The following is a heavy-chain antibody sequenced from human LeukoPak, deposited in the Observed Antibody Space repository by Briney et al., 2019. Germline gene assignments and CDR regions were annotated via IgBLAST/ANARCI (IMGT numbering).Heavy chain of an antibody. V-gene: IGHV4-59*08. D-gene: IGHD1/OR15-1a*01. CDR1: GGSISGYY. J-gene: IGHJ5*02. CDR2: IYDTGAT. Sequence: SEALSLTCTDSGGSISGYYWSWIRQPPGKRLEWIGYIYDTGATNYNPSLKSRFTISIDTSKNQFSLNLSSVTAADTAVYYCARLPLIATTRGGIDPWGQGTLVTVSS. CDR3: ARLPLIATTRGGIDP.